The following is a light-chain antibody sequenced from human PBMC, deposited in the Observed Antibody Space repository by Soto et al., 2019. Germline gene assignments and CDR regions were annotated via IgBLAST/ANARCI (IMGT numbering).Light chain of an antibody. CDR3: QQYSTPHP. CDR2: AAS. CDR1: QSVSSTY. J-gene: IGKJ4*01. V-gene: IGKV3-20*01. Sequence: EIVLTQSPGTLSLSPGERATLSCRASQSVSSTYLAWYQQKPGQAPRLLIYAASSRATGIPDRFSGSGSGTDFPLTISRLEPEDFAVYYCQQYSTPHPFGRGTKLEIK.